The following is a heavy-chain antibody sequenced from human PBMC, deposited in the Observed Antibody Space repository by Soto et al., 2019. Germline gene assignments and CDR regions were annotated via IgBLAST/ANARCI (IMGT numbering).Heavy chain of an antibody. CDR3: ARERSSGAFDI. Sequence: QVQLVQSGAEVKKPGASVKVSCKTSGYTFTSYDINWVRQATGQGLEWMGWMNPNSGNTATAQKFQGKVTMTMNTSISTAYMELSSLRSEYTAVYYCARERSSGAFDIWGQGTMVTVSS. J-gene: IGHJ3*02. V-gene: IGHV1-8*01. D-gene: IGHD1-26*01. CDR1: GYTFTSYD. CDR2: MNPNSGNT.